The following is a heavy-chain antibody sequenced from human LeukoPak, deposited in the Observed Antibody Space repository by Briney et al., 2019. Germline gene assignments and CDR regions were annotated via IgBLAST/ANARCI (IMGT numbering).Heavy chain of an antibody. V-gene: IGHV4-39*01. J-gene: IGHJ4*02. CDR3: ARPRLELFPFDY. Sequence: SETLSLTCTVSGDSISSSSYYWGCIRQPPGKGLEWIGSIYYSGSTYYNPSLKSRVTISVDTSKNQFSLKLSSVTAADTAVFYCARPRLELFPFDYWGQGTLVTVSS. D-gene: IGHD3-10*01. CDR1: GDSISSSSYY. CDR2: IYYSGST.